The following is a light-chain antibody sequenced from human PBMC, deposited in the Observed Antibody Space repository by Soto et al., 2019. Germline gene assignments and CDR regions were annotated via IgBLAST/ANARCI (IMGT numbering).Light chain of an antibody. CDR2: DVT. Sequence: QSALTQPASVSGSPGQSITSSCTGTRSDVGGYNFVSWYQQHPGKVPKLLIYDVTHRPSGVSNRFSASKSANTASLTISGLQAEDEADYYCSSYTSTNTLVFGGGTKVTVL. CDR1: RSDVGGYNF. J-gene: IGLJ2*01. CDR3: SSYTSTNTLV. V-gene: IGLV2-14*01.